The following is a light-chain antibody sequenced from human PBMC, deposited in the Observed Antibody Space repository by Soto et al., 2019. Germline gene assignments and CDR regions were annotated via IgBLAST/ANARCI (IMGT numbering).Light chain of an antibody. Sequence: DIQMTQSPSTLSASVGGRVTISCRASQSIVNLLAWYQQKPGKAPNLLIYKASSFESGVPSRFSGSGSGTEFTLTISSLQPDDFATYYCQQYHSYPYAFGQGTKLEIK. CDR2: KAS. J-gene: IGKJ2*01. V-gene: IGKV1-5*03. CDR1: QSIVNL. CDR3: QQYHSYPYA.